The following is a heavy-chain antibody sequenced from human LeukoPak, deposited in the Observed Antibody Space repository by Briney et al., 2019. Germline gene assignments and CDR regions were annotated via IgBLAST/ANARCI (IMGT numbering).Heavy chain of an antibody. Sequence: ASVKVSCKASGYTFTGYCMHWVRQAPGQGLEWMGWINPNSGGTNYAQKFQGRVTMTRDTSISTAYMELSRLRSDDTAVYYCARDRAYCGGDCYSVLGRYYFDYWGQGTLVTVSS. CDR1: GYTFTGYC. CDR2: INPNSGGT. V-gene: IGHV1-2*02. CDR3: ARDRAYCGGDCYSVLGRYYFDY. J-gene: IGHJ4*02. D-gene: IGHD2-21*02.